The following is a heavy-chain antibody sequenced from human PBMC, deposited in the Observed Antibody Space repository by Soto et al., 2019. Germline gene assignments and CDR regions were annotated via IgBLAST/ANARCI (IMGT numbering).Heavy chain of an antibody. CDR2: IIPILGIA. V-gene: IGHV1-69*02. CDR3: ARLKGAPYENWFDP. CDR1: GGTFSSYT. D-gene: IGHD3-3*01. J-gene: IGHJ5*02. Sequence: QVQLVQSGAEVKKPGSSVEVSCKASGGTFSSYTISWVRQAPGQGLEWMGRIIPILGIANYAQKFQGRVTITADKSTSTAYMELSSLRSEDTAVYYCARLKGAPYENWFDPWGQGTLVTVSS.